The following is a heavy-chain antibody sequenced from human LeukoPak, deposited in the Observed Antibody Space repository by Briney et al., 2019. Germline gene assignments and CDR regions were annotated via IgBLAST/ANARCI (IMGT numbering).Heavy chain of an antibody. CDR3: AKDAHRRKYYYYYYMDV. Sequence: GGSLRLSCAASGFTFDDYAMHWVRQAPGKGLEWVSGISWNGGTIGYADSVKGRFTISRNNAKNSLYLQMNSLRAEDTALYYCAKDAHRRKYYYYYYMDVWGKGTTVTISS. CDR1: GFTFDDYA. J-gene: IGHJ6*03. CDR2: ISWNGGTI. V-gene: IGHV3-9*01.